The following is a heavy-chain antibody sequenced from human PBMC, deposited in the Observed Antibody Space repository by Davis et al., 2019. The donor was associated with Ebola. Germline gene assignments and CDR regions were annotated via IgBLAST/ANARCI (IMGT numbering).Heavy chain of an antibody. J-gene: IGHJ4*02. Sequence: GGSLRLSCAASGFTLSSFGMHWVRQAPGKGLEWVAVLADDGTSKYYADSVKGRFTISRDNSKNTLYLQMNSLRAEDTAVYYCAKSDKLDYWGQGTLVTVSS. CDR1: GFTLSSFG. CDR3: AKSDKLDY. CDR2: LADDGTSK. D-gene: IGHD2-21*01. V-gene: IGHV3-30*18.